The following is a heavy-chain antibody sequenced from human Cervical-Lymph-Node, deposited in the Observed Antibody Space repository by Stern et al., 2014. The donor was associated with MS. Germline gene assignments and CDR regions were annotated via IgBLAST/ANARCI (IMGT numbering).Heavy chain of an antibody. CDR1: GGSISSANW. CDR3: ARDFEFQLQCD. CDR2: VYHSGSA. Sequence: QVQLQESGPGLVKPSGTLSLTCAVSGGSISSANWWSWVRQPPGKGLEWIGEVYHSGSANYTPSLKSRVPMSVDKSKNQFSLRLTSVTAADTAVYYCARDFEFQLQCDWGQGALVTVSS. V-gene: IGHV4-4*02. D-gene: IGHD2-2*01. J-gene: IGHJ4*02.